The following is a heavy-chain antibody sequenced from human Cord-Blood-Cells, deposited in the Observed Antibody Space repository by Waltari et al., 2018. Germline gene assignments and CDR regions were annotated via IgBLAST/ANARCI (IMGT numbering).Heavy chain of an antibody. CDR3: ASAWIQLWFDY. CDR2: IYHSGST. V-gene: IGHV4-38-2*02. CDR1: GYSISSGYY. D-gene: IGHD5-18*01. Sequence: QVQLQESGPGLVKPSETLSLTCTVSGYSISSGYYWGWIRQPPGKGLEWIGSIYHSGSTYYNPSLKSRVTISVDTSKTQFSLKLSSVTAADTAVYYCASAWIQLWFDYWGQGTLVTVSS. J-gene: IGHJ4*02.